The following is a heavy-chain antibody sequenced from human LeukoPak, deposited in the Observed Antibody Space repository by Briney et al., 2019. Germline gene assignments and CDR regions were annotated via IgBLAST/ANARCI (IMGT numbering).Heavy chain of an antibody. D-gene: IGHD3-16*02. CDR1: GYTFTSHG. Sequence: ASVKVSCKASGYTFTSHGINWLRQAPGQGLEWMGWVSGYNGNTDYAQKFQGRVTMTTDRSTNTVYMELRSLRSDDTAVYYCARDRPVMITFGGVIIAAYWGQGTLVSVSS. CDR2: VSGYNGNT. CDR3: ARDRPVMITFGGVIIAAY. J-gene: IGHJ4*02. V-gene: IGHV1-18*01.